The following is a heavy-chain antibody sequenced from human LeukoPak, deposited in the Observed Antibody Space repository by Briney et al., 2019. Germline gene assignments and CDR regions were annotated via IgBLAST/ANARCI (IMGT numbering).Heavy chain of an antibody. CDR2: ISYDGSNK. CDR3: ARVPRPTSYGDYGGTFDY. D-gene: IGHD4-17*01. V-gene: IGHV3-30-3*01. Sequence: GRSLRLSCAASGFTFSSYAMHWVRQAPGKGLEWVAVISYDGSNKYYADSVKGRFTISRDNSKNTLYLQMNSLRAEDTAVYYCARVPRPTSYGDYGGTFDYWGQGTLVTVSS. J-gene: IGHJ4*02. CDR1: GFTFSSYA.